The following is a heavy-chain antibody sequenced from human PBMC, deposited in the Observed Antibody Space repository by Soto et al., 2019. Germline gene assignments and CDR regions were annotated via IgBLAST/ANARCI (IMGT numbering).Heavy chain of an antibody. CDR2: ISYDGSNK. CDR3: AKDEDFGVVIIDYYYYYMDV. V-gene: IGHV3-30*18. CDR1: GFTFSSYG. J-gene: IGHJ6*03. D-gene: IGHD3-3*01. Sequence: GGSLRLSCAASGFTFSSYGMHWVRQAPGKGLEWVAVISYDGSNKYYADSVKGRFTISRDNSKNTLYLQMNSLRAEDTAVYYCAKDEDFGVVIIDYYYYYMDVWGKGTTVTVSS.